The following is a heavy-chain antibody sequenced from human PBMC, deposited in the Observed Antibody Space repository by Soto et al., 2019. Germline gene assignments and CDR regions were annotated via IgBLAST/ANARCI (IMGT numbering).Heavy chain of an antibody. D-gene: IGHD2-15*01. V-gene: IGHV3-23*01. Sequence: GESLKISCAASGFTFSSYAMSWVRQAPGKGLEWVSAISGSGGSTYYADSVKGRFTISRDNSKNTLYLQMNSLRAEDTAVYYCAKGIGGYYYYYGMDVWGQGTTVTVSS. CDR2: ISGSGGST. CDR1: GFTFSSYA. J-gene: IGHJ6*02. CDR3: AKGIGGYYYYYGMDV.